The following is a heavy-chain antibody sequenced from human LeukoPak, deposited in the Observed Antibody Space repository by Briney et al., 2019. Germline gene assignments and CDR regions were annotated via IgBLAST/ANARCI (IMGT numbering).Heavy chain of an antibody. J-gene: IGHJ4*02. CDR2: INPTSTSI. Sequence: RGSLRLSCAASGLTFSDYSINRVSQAPGKGLERVASINPTSTSIYYADAVKGRFTISRDNARSSLYLQMNSLRAEDTAVYYCVRLRRNSDRSDYYYFYDYWGQGILVTVSS. V-gene: IGHV3-21*01. CDR3: VRLRRNSDRSDYYYFYDY. CDR1: GLTFSDYS. D-gene: IGHD3-22*01.